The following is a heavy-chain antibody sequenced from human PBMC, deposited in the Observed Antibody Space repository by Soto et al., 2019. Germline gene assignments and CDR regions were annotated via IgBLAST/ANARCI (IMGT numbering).Heavy chain of an antibody. J-gene: IGHJ4*02. V-gene: IGHV3-7*01. CDR2: IKQDGSEK. CDR3: AREGSYSWPTFFDY. Sequence: GGSLRLSCAASGFTFSSYWMNWVRQAPGKGLEWVANIKQDGSEKYYVDSVKGRFTISGDNAKNSLYLQMSSLRAEDTAVYYCAREGSYSWPTFFDYWGQGTLVTVSS. D-gene: IGHD2-15*01. CDR1: GFTFSSYW.